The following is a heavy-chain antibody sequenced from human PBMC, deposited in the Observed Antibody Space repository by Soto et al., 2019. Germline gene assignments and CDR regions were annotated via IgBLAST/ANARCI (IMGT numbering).Heavy chain of an antibody. J-gene: IGHJ6*03. Sequence: EVQLVESGGGLVKPGGSLRLSCAASGFTFSSYSMNWVRQAPGKGLEWVSSISSSSSYIYYADSVKGRFTISRDNAKNSLYLQMNSLRAEDTAVYYCARGADEVVPAGHRYYYYYYMDVWGKGTTVTVSS. V-gene: IGHV3-21*01. CDR3: ARGADEVVPAGHRYYYYYYMDV. D-gene: IGHD2-2*01. CDR1: GFTFSSYS. CDR2: ISSSSSYI.